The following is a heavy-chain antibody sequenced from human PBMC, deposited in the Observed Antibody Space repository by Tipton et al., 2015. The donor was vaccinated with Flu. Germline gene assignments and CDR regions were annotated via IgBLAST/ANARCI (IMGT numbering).Heavy chain of an antibody. CDR1: GHSISSDYY. CDR2: IFHTGST. J-gene: IGHJ4*02. CDR3: ARAGDYHGSGSYDY. D-gene: IGHD3-10*01. V-gene: IGHV4-38-2*02. Sequence: TLSLTCTISGHSISSDYYWGWIRQSPGKGLEWIGNIFHTGSTYHNPSLKSRVTISVDTSKNQFSLKVFSVTAADTAVYYCARAGDYHGSGSYDYWGQGTLVTVSS.